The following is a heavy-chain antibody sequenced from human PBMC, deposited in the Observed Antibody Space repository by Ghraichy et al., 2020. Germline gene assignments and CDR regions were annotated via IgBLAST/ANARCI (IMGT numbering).Heavy chain of an antibody. CDR1: GGSISTYY. CDR3: ARGITYGRHPYFDY. Sequence: SETLSLTCTVSGGSISTYYWSWIRQPPGKGLEWIGYIYYSGSTNYNPSLKSRVTISVDTSKNQFSLRLSSVTAADTAVYYCARGITYGRHPYFDYWGQGTLVTVSS. V-gene: IGHV4-59*01. D-gene: IGHD3-10*01. J-gene: IGHJ4*02. CDR2: IYYSGST.